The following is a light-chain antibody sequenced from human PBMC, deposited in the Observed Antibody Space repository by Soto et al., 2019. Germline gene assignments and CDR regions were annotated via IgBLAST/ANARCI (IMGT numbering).Light chain of an antibody. V-gene: IGKV1-39*01. CDR2: RAS. CDR3: QQSYTFPWT. J-gene: IGKJ1*01. CDR1: QSVATY. Sequence: DIQMTQSPSSLSASVGDRVTISCRASQSVATYLHWYQQQPGTAPRLLISRASSVRSGVPPRFSGSGSGRDYTLTISSLRPEDIGTYVCQQSYTFPWTFGPGTKVEIK.